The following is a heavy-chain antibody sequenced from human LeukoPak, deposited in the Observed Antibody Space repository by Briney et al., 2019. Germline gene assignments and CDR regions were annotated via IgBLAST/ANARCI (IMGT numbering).Heavy chain of an antibody. J-gene: IGHJ3*02. Sequence: GGSLRLSCAASGFTFSSYEMNWVRQAPGKGLEWVSGLNWNGASTGYADSVKGRFTISRDNAKNSLYLQMNSLRAEDTAVYYCARDTYSGSYFWAFDIWGQGTMVTVSS. CDR3: ARDTYSGSYFWAFDI. CDR1: GFTFSSYE. CDR2: LNWNGAST. V-gene: IGHV3-20*04. D-gene: IGHD1-26*01.